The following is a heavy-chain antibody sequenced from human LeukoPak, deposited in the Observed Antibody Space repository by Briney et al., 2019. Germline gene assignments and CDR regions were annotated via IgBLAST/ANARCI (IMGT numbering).Heavy chain of an antibody. CDR3: AGQFDYPESEFDY. V-gene: IGHV6-1*01. CDR2: TYYRSKWYN. Sequence: SQTLSLTCAISGDSVSSNSAAGNWIRQSPSRGLEWLGRTYYRSKWYNDYAVSVKSRITINPDTSKNQFSLQLNSVTPEDTAVYYCAGQFDYPESEFDYWGQGTLVTVSS. J-gene: IGHJ4*02. D-gene: IGHD3-16*01. CDR1: GDSVSSNSAA.